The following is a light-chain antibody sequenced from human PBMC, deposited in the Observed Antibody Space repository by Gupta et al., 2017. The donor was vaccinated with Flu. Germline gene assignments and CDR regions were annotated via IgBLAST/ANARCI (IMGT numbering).Light chain of an antibody. V-gene: IGKV3-20*01. Sequence: VLTQSPGTLSLSPGERATLSCRASQSVSSSYLAWYQQKPGQAPRLLIYGASSRATGIPDRFSGSGSGTDFTLTISRLEPEDFAVYYCQQYGSSPRTFGQGTKVEIK. CDR2: GAS. CDR1: QSVSSSY. CDR3: QQYGSSPRT. J-gene: IGKJ1*01.